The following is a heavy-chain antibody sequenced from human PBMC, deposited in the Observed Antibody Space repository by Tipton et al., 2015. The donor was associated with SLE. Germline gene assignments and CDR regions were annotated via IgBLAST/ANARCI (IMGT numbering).Heavy chain of an antibody. V-gene: IGHV4-30-4*01. CDR2: IADSGDS. D-gene: IGHD1-26*01. J-gene: IGHJ3*02. Sequence: TLSLTCTVSGASISSGDFSWNWIRQPPGKGLAWFGYIADSGDSFFNPSLKSQLDISLDTSTNQFSLNLNSVTAADTAVYYCARLLGGRSWTFDIWGQGTMVAVSS. CDR3: ARLLGGRSWTFDI. CDR1: GASISSGDFS.